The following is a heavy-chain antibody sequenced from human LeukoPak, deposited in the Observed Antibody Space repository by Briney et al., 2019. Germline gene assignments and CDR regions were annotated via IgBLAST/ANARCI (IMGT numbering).Heavy chain of an antibody. V-gene: IGHV3-74*01. CDR1: GFTFSSYW. Sequence: PGGSLRLSCAASGFTFSSYWMHWVRQAPGKGLVWVSRINSDGSSTSYADSVKGRFTISRDNAKNTLYLQMNSLRAEDTAVYYCARMGYYYDSSGYEYAFDIWGQGTMVTASS. CDR3: ARMGYYYDSSGYEYAFDI. D-gene: IGHD3-22*01. CDR2: INSDGSST. J-gene: IGHJ3*02.